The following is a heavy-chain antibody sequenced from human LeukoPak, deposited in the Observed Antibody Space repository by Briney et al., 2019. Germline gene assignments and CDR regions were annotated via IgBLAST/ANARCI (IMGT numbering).Heavy chain of an antibody. V-gene: IGHV3-23*01. Sequence: GGSLRLSCAASGFTFSSYAMSWVRQAPGKGLEWVSAISGSGGSTYYADSVKGRFTISRDNSKNTLYLQMNSLRAEDTAVYYCAKVEPAYCGGDCLAAFDIWGQGTMVTVSS. CDR1: GFTFSSYA. CDR2: ISGSGGST. D-gene: IGHD2-21*02. J-gene: IGHJ3*02. CDR3: AKVEPAYCGGDCLAAFDI.